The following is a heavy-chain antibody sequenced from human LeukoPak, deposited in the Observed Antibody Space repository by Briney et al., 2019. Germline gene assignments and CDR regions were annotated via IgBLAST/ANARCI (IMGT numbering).Heavy chain of an antibody. CDR1: GGTFSSYA. Sequence: SVKVSCKASGGTFSSYAISWVRQAPGQGLEWMGGIIPIFGTANYAQKFQGRVTITADKSTSTAYMELSSLRSEDTAVYYCATVPKCSGGSSYYYGMNVGGKGTTVTVPS. J-gene: IGHJ6*04. CDR3: ATVPKCSGGSSYYYGMNV. V-gene: IGHV1-69*06. CDR2: IIPIFGTA. D-gene: IGHD2-15*01.